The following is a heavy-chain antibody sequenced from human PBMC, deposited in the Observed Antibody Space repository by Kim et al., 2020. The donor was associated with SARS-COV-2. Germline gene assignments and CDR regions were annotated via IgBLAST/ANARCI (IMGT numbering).Heavy chain of an antibody. V-gene: IGHV3-21*01. J-gene: IGHJ6*02. D-gene: IGHD7-27*01. Sequence: GGSLRLSCAASGFTFSSYSMNWVRQAPGKGLEWVSSISSSSSYIYYADSVKGRFTISRDNAKNSLYLQMNSLRAEDTAVYYCARDPSLTLGAGGMDVWGQGTTVTVSS. CDR1: GFTFSSYS. CDR3: ARDPSLTLGAGGMDV. CDR2: ISSSSSYI.